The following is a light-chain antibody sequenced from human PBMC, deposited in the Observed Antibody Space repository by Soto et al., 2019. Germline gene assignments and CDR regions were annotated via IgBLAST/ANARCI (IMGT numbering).Light chain of an antibody. V-gene: IGLV2-8*01. CDR1: NSDIGGYNS. Sequence: QSALTQPRSVSGSPGQSVTISCTGTNSDIGGYNSVSWYQQHPGKAPRLMIYEVNKRPSGVPDRFSGSKSGYTASLTVSGLQTEDEAFYYCSSSAGIYHYLVFGGGTQLTVL. CDR2: EVN. J-gene: IGLJ3*02. CDR3: SSSAGIYHYLV.